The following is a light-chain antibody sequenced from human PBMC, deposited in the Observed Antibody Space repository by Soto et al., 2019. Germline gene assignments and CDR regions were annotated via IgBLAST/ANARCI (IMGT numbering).Light chain of an antibody. Sequence: QSALTQPASVSGSPGQSITISCTGTSSDVGSYHYVSWYQHHPGKAPRLMIYASSNRPSGVSHRFSGSRSGNTASLTISGLQAEDEADYYCSSYTSGSTLYVFGTGTKLTVL. CDR2: ASS. CDR1: SSDVGSYHY. V-gene: IGLV2-14*01. CDR3: SSYTSGSTLYV. J-gene: IGLJ1*01.